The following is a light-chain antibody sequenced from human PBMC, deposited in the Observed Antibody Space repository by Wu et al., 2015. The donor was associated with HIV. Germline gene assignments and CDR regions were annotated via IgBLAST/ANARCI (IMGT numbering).Light chain of an antibody. CDR1: QSVSSSY. CDR3: QQRSNWPRT. J-gene: IGKJ1*01. CDR2: DAS. Sequence: EIVLTQSPGTLSLSPGERATLSCRASQSVSSSYLAWYQQKPGQAPRLLIYDASNRATGIPARFSGSGSGTDFTLTISSLEPEDFAVYYCQQRSNWPRTFGQGPRWKSN. V-gene: IGKV3D-20*02.